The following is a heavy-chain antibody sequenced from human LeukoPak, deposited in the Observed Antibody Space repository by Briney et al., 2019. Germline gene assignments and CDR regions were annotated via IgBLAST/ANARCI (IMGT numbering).Heavy chain of an antibody. Sequence: ASVKVSCKASGNIFTGYYMHWVRQAPGQGLEWMGWINPNSGGTNSPQKFQGRVTMTRDTSISTAYMELSRLTSDDTAVYYCARHPYSGSYHFDYWGQGTLVTVSS. CDR3: ARHPYSGSYHFDY. CDR2: INPNSGGT. CDR1: GNIFTGYY. V-gene: IGHV1-2*02. D-gene: IGHD1-26*01. J-gene: IGHJ4*02.